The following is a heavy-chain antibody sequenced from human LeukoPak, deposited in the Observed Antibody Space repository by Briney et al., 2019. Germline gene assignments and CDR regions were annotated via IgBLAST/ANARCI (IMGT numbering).Heavy chain of an antibody. Sequence: ASVKVSCKASGYTFTSYAMHWVRQAPGQRLEWMGWINAGNGNTKYSQEFQGRVTITRDTSASTAYMELSSLRSEAMAVYYCARETRGYCSSTSCSYFDYWGQGTLVTVSS. D-gene: IGHD2-2*01. CDR2: INAGNGNT. V-gene: IGHV1-3*03. CDR1: GYTFTSYA. J-gene: IGHJ4*02. CDR3: ARETRGYCSSTSCSYFDY.